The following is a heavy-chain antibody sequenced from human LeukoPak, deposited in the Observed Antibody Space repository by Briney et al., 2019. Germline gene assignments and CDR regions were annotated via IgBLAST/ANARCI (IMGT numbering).Heavy chain of an antibody. J-gene: IGHJ4*02. CDR1: GYTSTDYY. CDR3: ATVYDSSGYYYVFDY. Sequence: ASVKVSCKVSGYTSTDYYMHWVQQAPGEGLEWMGLVDPEDGETIYAEKFQGRVTITADTSTDTAYMELSSLRSEDTAVYYCATVYDSSGYYYVFDYWGKGTLVTVSS. V-gene: IGHV1-69-2*01. D-gene: IGHD3-22*01. CDR2: VDPEDGET.